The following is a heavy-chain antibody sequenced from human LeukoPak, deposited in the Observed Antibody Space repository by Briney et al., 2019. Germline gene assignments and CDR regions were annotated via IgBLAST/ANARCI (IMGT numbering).Heavy chain of an antibody. V-gene: IGHV4-61*01. J-gene: IGHJ4*02. Sequence: SETLSLTCTVSGGSLSSGSYYWSWIRQPPGKGLEWIGYIYYSGSTNYNPSLKSRVTISVDTSKNQFSLKLSSVTAADTAVYYCARAQGVNYYDSSGLDYWGQGTLVTVSS. CDR3: ARAQGVNYYDSSGLDY. D-gene: IGHD3-22*01. CDR2: IYYSGST. CDR1: GGSLSSGSYY.